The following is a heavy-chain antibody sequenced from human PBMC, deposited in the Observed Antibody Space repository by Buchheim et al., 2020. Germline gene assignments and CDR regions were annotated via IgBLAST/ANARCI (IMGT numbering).Heavy chain of an antibody. CDR1: GFTFSSYW. CDR3: ARESLDFWSGHLLFDY. CDR2: IKQDGSEK. D-gene: IGHD3-3*01. J-gene: IGHJ4*02. Sequence: EVQLVESGGGLVQPGGSLRLSCAASGFTFSSYWMSWVRQAPGKGLEWVANIKQDGSEKYYVDSVKGRFTISRDNAKNSLYLQMNSLRAEDTAVYYCARESLDFWSGHLLFDYWGQGTL. V-gene: IGHV3-7*01.